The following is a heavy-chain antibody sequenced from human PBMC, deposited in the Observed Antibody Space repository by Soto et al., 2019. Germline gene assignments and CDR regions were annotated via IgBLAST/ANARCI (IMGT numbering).Heavy chain of an antibody. V-gene: IGHV3-74*01. Sequence: GGSLRLSCAASGFTFSSHWMNWVRQVPGKGLVWVSRINSDGRGTNYADSVQGRFTISRDNAKNTLYLQMNSLRAEDTAVDFCARQVLGYCSGTNCRYSMDVWGQGTTVTVSS. CDR1: GFTFSSHW. D-gene: IGHD2-2*01. CDR2: INSDGRGT. J-gene: IGHJ6*02. CDR3: ARQVLGYCSGTNCRYSMDV.